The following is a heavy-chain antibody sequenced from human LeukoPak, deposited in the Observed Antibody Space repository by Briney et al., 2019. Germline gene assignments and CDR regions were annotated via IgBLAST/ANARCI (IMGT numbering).Heavy chain of an antibody. Sequence: GGSLRLSCAASGFTFDEYGMSWVRQAPGKGLEWVSGINWNGDKTGYSDSVKGRFTISRDNAKNSLYLQMNSLKVEDTALYYCAREVRTIGYYYYYMDVWGKGTTVAVSS. CDR3: AREVRTIGYYYYYMDV. CDR2: INWNGDKT. V-gene: IGHV3-20*04. D-gene: IGHD1-14*01. J-gene: IGHJ6*03. CDR1: GFTFDEYG.